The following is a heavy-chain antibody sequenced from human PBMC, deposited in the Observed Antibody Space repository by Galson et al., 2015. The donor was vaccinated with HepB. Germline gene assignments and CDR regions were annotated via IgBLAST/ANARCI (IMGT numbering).Heavy chain of an antibody. Sequence: SLRLSCAASGFTFSDYAMSWVRQAPGKGLEWVSTISGSGTVTYYADSVKGRFTISRDNSKNTVYMYMNSLRAEDTAVYYCANCLLREHRYFHHWGQGTLVTVSS. CDR3: ANCLLREHRYFHH. J-gene: IGHJ1*01. V-gene: IGHV3-23*01. CDR1: GFTFSDYA. D-gene: IGHD1-26*01. CDR2: ISGSGTVT.